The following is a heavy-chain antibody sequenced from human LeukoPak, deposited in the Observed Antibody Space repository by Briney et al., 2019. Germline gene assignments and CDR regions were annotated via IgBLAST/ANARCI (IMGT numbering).Heavy chain of an antibody. V-gene: IGHV3-48*03. CDR2: ISSSGSTI. CDR1: GFTFSSYE. Sequence: PGRSLRLSCAASGFTFSSYEMNWVRQAPGKGLEWVSFISSSGSTIYYADSVKGRFTISRDNAKNTVYLQMNSLRAEDTAVYYCATSRSFDYWGGLDYWGQGTLVTVSS. CDR3: ATSRSFDYWGGLDY. D-gene: IGHD3-16*01. J-gene: IGHJ4*02.